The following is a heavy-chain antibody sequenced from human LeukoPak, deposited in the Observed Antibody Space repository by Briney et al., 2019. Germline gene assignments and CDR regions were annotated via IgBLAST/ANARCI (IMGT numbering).Heavy chain of an antibody. CDR1: GGSISSSC. J-gene: IGHJ4*02. Sequence: PSETLSLTCTVSGGSISSSCWTWIRQPPGKGLEWFGHICYSGSTNYNSSLRSRVTISVDTSKNQFSLKLTSVTAADTAVYYCARAPEEWLVYFDYWGQGNLVTVSS. V-gene: IGHV4-59*01. D-gene: IGHD6-19*01. CDR2: ICYSGST. CDR3: ARAPEEWLVYFDY.